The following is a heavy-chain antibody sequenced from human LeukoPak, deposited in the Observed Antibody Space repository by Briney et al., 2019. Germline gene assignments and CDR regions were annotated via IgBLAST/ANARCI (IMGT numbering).Heavy chain of an antibody. CDR1: GGSFSGYY. CDR3: ARGGADYGGTERVFDY. CDR2: INHSGST. D-gene: IGHD4-23*01. J-gene: IGHJ4*02. V-gene: IGHV4-34*01. Sequence: SETLSLTCAVYGGSFSGYYWSWIRQPPGKGLEWIGEINHSGSTNYDPSLKSRVTISVDTSKNQFSLKLSSVTAADTAVYYCARGGADYGGTERVFDYWGQGTLVTVSS.